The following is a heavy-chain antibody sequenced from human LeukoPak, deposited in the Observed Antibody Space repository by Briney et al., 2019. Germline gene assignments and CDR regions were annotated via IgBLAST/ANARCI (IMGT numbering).Heavy chain of an antibody. V-gene: IGHV1-69*06. CDR3: ARGWSRYSSGWKYYFDY. D-gene: IGHD6-19*01. CDR2: IIPIFGTT. Sequence: GASVKVSCKASGGTFSSYAISWVRQAPGQGLEWMGGIIPIFGTTNYAQKFQDRVTITADKSTSTAYMELSRLRSDDTAVYYCARGWSRYSSGWKYYFDYWGQGTLVTVSS. J-gene: IGHJ4*02. CDR1: GGTFSSYA.